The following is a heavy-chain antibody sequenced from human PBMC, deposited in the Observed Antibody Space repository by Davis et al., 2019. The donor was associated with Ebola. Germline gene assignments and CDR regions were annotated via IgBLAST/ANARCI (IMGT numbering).Heavy chain of an antibody. CDR1: GYSFTSYW. J-gene: IGHJ4*02. D-gene: IGHD3-10*01. CDR3: ARANYYALLSSDY. V-gene: IGHV5-51*01. CDR2: IFPGDSDT. Sequence: GGSLRLSCKGSGYSFTSYWIVWVRQMPGKGLECMGIIFPGDSDTRYSPSFQGHVTISADKSISTAYLQWSSLKASDTAMYYCARANYYALLSSDYWGQGTLVTVSS.